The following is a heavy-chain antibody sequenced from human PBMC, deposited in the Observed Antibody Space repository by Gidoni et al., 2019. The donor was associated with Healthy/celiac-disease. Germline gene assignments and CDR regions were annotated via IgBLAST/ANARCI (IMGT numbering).Heavy chain of an antibody. Sequence: QVQLVQSGAEVTKPGASVKVSCKASGYTFTSYGISWVRQAPGPGLEWMGWISAYNGNTNYAQKLQGRVTMTTDTSTSTAYMELRSLRSDDTAVYYCAREAYYYDSSGYPFDYWGQGTLVTVSS. J-gene: IGHJ4*02. CDR2: ISAYNGNT. CDR1: GYTFTSYG. V-gene: IGHV1-18*04. D-gene: IGHD3-22*01. CDR3: AREAYYYDSSGYPFDY.